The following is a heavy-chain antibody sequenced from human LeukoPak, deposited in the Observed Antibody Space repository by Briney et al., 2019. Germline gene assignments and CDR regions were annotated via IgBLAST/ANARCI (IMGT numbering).Heavy chain of an antibody. CDR2: IYSGGYT. D-gene: IGHD6-13*01. J-gene: IGHJ4*02. CDR1: GFTVSSNF. Sequence: GGSLRLSCAASGFTVSSNFMSWVRQAPGKGLEWVSVIYSGGYTVYADSVKGRFTISRDNSENTLLLQMNSLRADDTAVYYCVRASSTTAAGLFDYWGQGTLLTVSS. V-gene: IGHV3-53*01. CDR3: VRASSTTAAGLFDY.